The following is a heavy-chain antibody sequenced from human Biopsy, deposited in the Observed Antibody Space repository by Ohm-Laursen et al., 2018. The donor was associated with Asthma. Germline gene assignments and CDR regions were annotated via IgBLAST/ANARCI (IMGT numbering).Heavy chain of an antibody. V-gene: IGHV1-2*06. J-gene: IGHJ5*02. CDR1: GYPFTSYY. Sequence: ASVKVSCKASGYPFTSYYMHWVRQAPGQGLEWMGRINPDSGATNYAQKFQGRVTMTRDTSISTAYMEVSRLRSDDTAVYYCARGQKSAGDRWFDPWGQGTLVTVSS. CDR2: INPDSGAT. D-gene: IGHD6-13*01. CDR3: ARGQKSAGDRWFDP.